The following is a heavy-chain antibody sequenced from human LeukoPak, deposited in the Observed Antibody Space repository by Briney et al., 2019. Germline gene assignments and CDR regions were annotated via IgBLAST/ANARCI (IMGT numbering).Heavy chain of an antibody. V-gene: IGHV4-34*01. J-gene: IGHJ5*02. D-gene: IGHD1-26*01. CDR2: INHSGST. CDR1: GGSFSGYY. Sequence: PSETLSLTCAVYGGSFSGYYWSWIRQPPGKGLEWIGEINHSGSTNYNPSLKSRVTISVDTSKNQFSLKLSSVTAADTAVYYCARVPVVGAVRLRFDPWGQGTLVTVSS. CDR3: ARVPVVGAVRLRFDP.